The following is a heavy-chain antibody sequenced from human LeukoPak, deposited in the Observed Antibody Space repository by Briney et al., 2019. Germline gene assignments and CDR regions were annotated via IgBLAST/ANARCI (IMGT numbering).Heavy chain of an antibody. J-gene: IGHJ6*03. V-gene: IGHV1-46*01. Sequence: ASVKVSCKASGYTFTSYYMHWVRQAPGQGLEWMGIINPSGGSTSYAQKLQGRVTMTTDTSTSAAYMELSSLRSEDTAVYYCASVGATAFYYYYYMDVWGKGTTVTISS. CDR1: GYTFTSYY. CDR3: ASVGATAFYYYYYMDV. D-gene: IGHD1-26*01. CDR2: INPSGGST.